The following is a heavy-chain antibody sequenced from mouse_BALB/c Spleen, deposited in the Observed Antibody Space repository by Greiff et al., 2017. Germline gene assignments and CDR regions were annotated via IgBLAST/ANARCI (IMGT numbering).Heavy chain of an antibody. CDR1: GFTFSDYY. J-gene: IGHJ3*01. Sequence: EVKVEESGGGLVKPGGSLKLSCAASGFTFSDYYMYWVRQTPEKRLEWVATISDGGSYTYYPDSVKGRFTISRDNAKNNLYLQMSSLKSEDTAMYYCARDAGITTPAYWGQGTLVTVSA. CDR2: ISDGGSYT. CDR3: ARDAGITTPAY. V-gene: IGHV5-4*02. D-gene: IGHD2-4*01.